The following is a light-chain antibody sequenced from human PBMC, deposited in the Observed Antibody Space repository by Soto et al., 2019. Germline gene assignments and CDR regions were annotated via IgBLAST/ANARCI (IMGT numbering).Light chain of an antibody. CDR1: TGAVTSGHY. J-gene: IGLJ2*01. CDR3: LLSYSGAVG. Sequence: QTVVTQEPSLTVSPGGTVTLPCGSSTGAVTSGHYPYWFQQKPGQAPRTLIYDSNNKHSWTPARFSGSLLGGKAALTLSGAQPEDEAEYYCLLSYSGAVGFGGGTKLTVL. CDR2: DSN. V-gene: IGLV7-46*01.